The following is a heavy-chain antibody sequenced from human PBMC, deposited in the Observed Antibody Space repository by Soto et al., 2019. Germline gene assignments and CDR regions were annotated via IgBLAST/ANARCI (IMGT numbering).Heavy chain of an antibody. D-gene: IGHD5-12*01. V-gene: IGHV1-69*12. CDR1: GGTFSSYA. Sequence: QVQLVQSGAEVKKPGSSVKVSCKASGGTFSSYAISWVRQAPGQGLEWMGGIIPIFGTANYAEQFQGRVTITADESTSTAYMGRSSLRSEDTAVYYCARDQDSGSVIKLLYFSNMDVWGQGTTVTVSS. CDR2: IIPIFGTA. J-gene: IGHJ6*02. CDR3: ARDQDSGSVIKLLYFSNMDV.